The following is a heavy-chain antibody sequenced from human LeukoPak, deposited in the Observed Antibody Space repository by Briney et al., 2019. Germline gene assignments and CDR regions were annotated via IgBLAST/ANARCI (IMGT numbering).Heavy chain of an antibody. CDR1: GGSISSGGYY. CDR3: ARGHSSGRIFDL. D-gene: IGHD6-19*01. J-gene: IGHJ2*01. V-gene: IGHV4-61*08. CDR2: IYYSGST. Sequence: SETLSLTCTVSGGSISSGGYYWSWIRQHPGKGLEWIGYIYYSGSTYYNPSLKSRVTISVDTSKNQFSLKLSSVTAADTAIYYCARGHSSGRIFDLWGRGTLVTVSS.